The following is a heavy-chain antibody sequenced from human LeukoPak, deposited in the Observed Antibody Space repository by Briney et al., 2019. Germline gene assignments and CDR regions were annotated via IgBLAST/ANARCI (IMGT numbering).Heavy chain of an antibody. D-gene: IGHD6-13*01. CDR1: GYSFTSYW. Sequence: GESLKISCQGFGYSFTSYWIGWVRQMPGKGMEWMGVIYPGDLRVRYNPSFQGPVTISVAKSLNTAYLQWVSLRASDSAMYYCACRDLTSTWSFPWGQGTLVTVSS. CDR3: ACRDLTSTWSFP. V-gene: IGHV5-51*01. J-gene: IGHJ5*02. CDR2: IYPGDLRV.